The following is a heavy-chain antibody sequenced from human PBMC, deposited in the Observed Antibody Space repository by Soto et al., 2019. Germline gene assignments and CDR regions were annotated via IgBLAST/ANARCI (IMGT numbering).Heavy chain of an antibody. CDR2: INPSGGST. D-gene: IGHD3-10*01. CDR3: ARDPVVRGLAPFDN. Sequence: GASVKVSCKASGYTFTSYYMHWVRQAPGQGLEWMGRINPSGGSTSYSQKFQGRVSMTRDTSASTVYMDLDSLTSEDTAVYYCARDPVVRGLAPFDNWGQGTLVTVSS. J-gene: IGHJ4*02. V-gene: IGHV1-46*01. CDR1: GYTFTSYY.